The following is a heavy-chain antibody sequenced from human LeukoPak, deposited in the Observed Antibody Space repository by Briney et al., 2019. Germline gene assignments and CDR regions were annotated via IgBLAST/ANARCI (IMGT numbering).Heavy chain of an antibody. CDR3: ARGPHYYDSSGNFDY. Sequence: ASVKVSCKASGYTFTSYDINWVRQATGQGLAWMGWMNPNSGNTGYAQKFQGRVTMTRNTSISTAYMELSSLRSEDTAVYYCARGPHYYDSSGNFDYWGQGTLVTVSS. CDR2: MNPNSGNT. V-gene: IGHV1-8*01. J-gene: IGHJ4*02. CDR1: GYTFTSYD. D-gene: IGHD3-22*01.